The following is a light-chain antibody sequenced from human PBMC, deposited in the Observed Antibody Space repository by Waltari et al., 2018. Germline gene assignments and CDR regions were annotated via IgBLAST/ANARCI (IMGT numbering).Light chain of an antibody. J-gene: IGKJ2*01. V-gene: IGKV1-33*01. CDR3: QHFDNLLFT. CDR2: DAT. CDR1: QDISHY. Sequence: DIQVTQSPSSLSASVGDRVTITCQASQDISHYLNWYQQRPGKAPKVLIYDATILKIGVPSRFSGSGSGTDFTFAITSLQPEDAATYYCQHFDNLLFTFGQGTKLEIK.